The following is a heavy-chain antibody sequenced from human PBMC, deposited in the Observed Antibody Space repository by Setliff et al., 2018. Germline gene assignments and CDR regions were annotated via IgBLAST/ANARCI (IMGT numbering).Heavy chain of an antibody. CDR2: IYNSGNT. V-gene: IGHV4-39*07. J-gene: IGHJ5*02. CDR1: RGSISNNAYY. Sequence: PSETLSLTCTVSRGSISNNAYYWAWIRQPPGKGLEWIGSIYNSGNTYYNPSLKSRVTISVDTSKNQFSLKINSVTAADTAVYYCARGHCSSGECPNYFDPWGQGTQVTVSS. D-gene: IGHD2-15*01. CDR3: ARGHCSSGECPNYFDP.